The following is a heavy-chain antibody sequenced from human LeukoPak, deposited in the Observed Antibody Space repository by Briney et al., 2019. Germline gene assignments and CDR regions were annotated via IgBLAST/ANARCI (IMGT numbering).Heavy chain of an antibody. J-gene: IGHJ4*02. D-gene: IGHD3-22*01. Sequence: ASVKVSCKASGGTFSSYAISWVRQAAGQGLEWMGGIIPIFGTANYAQKFQGRVTITADESTSTAYMELSSLRSEDTAVYYCARAHYYDSSGYYSSPFDYWGQGTLVTVSS. CDR3: ARAHYYDSSGYYSSPFDY. CDR2: IIPIFGTA. V-gene: IGHV1-69*13. CDR1: GGTFSSYA.